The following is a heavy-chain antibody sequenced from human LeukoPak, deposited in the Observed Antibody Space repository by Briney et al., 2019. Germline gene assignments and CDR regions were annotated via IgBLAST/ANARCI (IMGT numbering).Heavy chain of an antibody. Sequence: SVKVSCKASGGTFSSYAISWVRQAPGQGLEWMGRIIPILGIANYAQKFQGRVTITADKSTSTAHMELSSLRSEDTAVYYCARLGTHYYYYGMDVWGQGTTVTVSS. D-gene: IGHD1-14*01. CDR3: ARLGTHYYYYGMDV. CDR2: IIPILGIA. V-gene: IGHV1-69*04. CDR1: GGTFSSYA. J-gene: IGHJ6*02.